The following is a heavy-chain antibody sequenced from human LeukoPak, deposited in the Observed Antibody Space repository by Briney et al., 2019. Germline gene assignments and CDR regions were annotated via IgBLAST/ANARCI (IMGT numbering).Heavy chain of an antibody. V-gene: IGHV1-69*04. CDR1: GGTFSSYA. CDR3: ARGGGGNLRGSWFDY. CDR2: IIPILGIA. J-gene: IGHJ4*02. Sequence: GASVKVSCKASGGTFSSYAISWVRQAPGQGLEWMGRIIPILGIANYAQKFQGRVTITADKSTSTAYMELSSLRSEDTAVYYCARGGGGNLRGSWFDYWGQGTLVTVSS. D-gene: IGHD4-23*01.